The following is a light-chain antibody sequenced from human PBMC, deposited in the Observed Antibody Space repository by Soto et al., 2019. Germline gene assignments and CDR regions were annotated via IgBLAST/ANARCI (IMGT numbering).Light chain of an antibody. V-gene: IGKV3-20*01. CDR3: QQYGTAPCT. CDR1: QSVAYTY. Sequence: EIVLTQSPATLSLSPGERATLSCRASQSVAYTYLAWFQQKPGQAPRLLIYGASNRATGIPDRFSGSGSGTDFTLTISRLEREDFAVYYCQQYGTAPCTFGPGTKVDIK. CDR2: GAS. J-gene: IGKJ3*01.